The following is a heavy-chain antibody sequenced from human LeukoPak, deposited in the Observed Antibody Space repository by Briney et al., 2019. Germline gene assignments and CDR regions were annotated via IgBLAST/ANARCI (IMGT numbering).Heavy chain of an antibody. V-gene: IGHV3-21*01. D-gene: IGHD4-23*01. CDR1: GLTFSSYS. Sequence: GGSLRLSCAASGLTFSSYSMNWVRQAPGKGLEWVSSISSSSSYIYYADSVKGRFTISRDNAKNSLSLQMNSLRAEDTAVYYCARDLNPDYGGDSFEGFDFWGQGTMVTVSS. J-gene: IGHJ3*01. CDR3: ARDLNPDYGGDSFEGFDF. CDR2: ISSSSSYI.